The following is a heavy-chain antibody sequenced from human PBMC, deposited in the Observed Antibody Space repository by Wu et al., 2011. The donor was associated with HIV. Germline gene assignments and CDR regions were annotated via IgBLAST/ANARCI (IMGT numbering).Heavy chain of an antibody. J-gene: IGHJ3*02. CDR1: EAPSAATL. V-gene: IGHV1-69*14. CDR3: ARPRERWLQFEKGSDAFDI. D-gene: IGHD5-24*01. CDR2: IIPIFGTA. Sequence: QVQLVQSGAEVKKPGSSGEGSPARLLEAPSAATLSAGCDRPLDKGLSGWDGIIPIFGTANYAQKFQGRVTITADKSTITAYMELSSLRSEDTAVYYCARPRERWLQFEKGSDAFDIWGQGTMVTVSS.